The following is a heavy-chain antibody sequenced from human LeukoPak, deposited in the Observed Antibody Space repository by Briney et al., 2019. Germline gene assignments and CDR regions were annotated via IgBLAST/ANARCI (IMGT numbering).Heavy chain of an antibody. J-gene: IGHJ4*02. D-gene: IGHD5-18*01. CDR2: IYHSGST. CDR3: ARGYSYGFPLDF. CDR1: GGSISSNNW. Sequence: SVTLSLTCAVSGGSISSNNWWSWVRQPPGKGLEWIGEIYHSGSTNYNPSLKSRVTISVDKSKNLFSLKLSSVTAADSAVYYCARGYSYGFPLDFWGQGTLVTASS. V-gene: IGHV4-4*02.